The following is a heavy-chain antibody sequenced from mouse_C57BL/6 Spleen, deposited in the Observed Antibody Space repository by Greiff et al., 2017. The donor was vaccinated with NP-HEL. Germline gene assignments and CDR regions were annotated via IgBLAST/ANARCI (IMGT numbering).Heavy chain of an antibody. CDR1: GYTFTSYG. D-gene: IGHD2-2*01. CDR2: IYPRSGNT. Sequence: QVQLQQSGAELARPGASVKLSCKASGYTFTSYGISWVKQRTGQGLEWIGEIYPRSGNTYYNEKFKGKATLTADKSSSTAYMELRSLTSEDSAVYFCARRGDGYDVYYWGQGTTLTVSS. CDR3: ARRGDGYDVYY. J-gene: IGHJ2*01. V-gene: IGHV1-81*01.